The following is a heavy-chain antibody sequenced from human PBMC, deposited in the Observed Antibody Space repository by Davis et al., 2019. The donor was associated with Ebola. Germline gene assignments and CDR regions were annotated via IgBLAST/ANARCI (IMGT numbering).Heavy chain of an antibody. D-gene: IGHD3-9*01. Sequence: GGSLRLSCATSGFTFNNYAMTWVRQAPGKGLEWVSVVKSDSNTYYAGSVKGRFTVSRDNAKNSLYLQMNSLRDEDTAVYYCAGATGYYRHGMDVWGQGTTVTVSS. CDR2: VKSDSNT. CDR1: GFTFNNYA. CDR3: AGATGYYRHGMDV. J-gene: IGHJ6*02. V-gene: IGHV3-69-1*01.